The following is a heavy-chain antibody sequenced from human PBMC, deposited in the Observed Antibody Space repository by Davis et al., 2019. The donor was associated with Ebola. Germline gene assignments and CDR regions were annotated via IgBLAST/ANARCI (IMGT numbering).Heavy chain of an antibody. V-gene: IGHV1-18*01. Sequence: AASVKVSCKASGYTFTSYGISWVRQAPGQGLEWMGWISTYNGYTNYAQNLQGRVTMTTDTSTSTVYMELRSLRSDDTAVYYCARQDVVQGVIKGYGMDVWGQGTTVTVSS. D-gene: IGHD3-10*01. CDR3: ARQDVVQGVIKGYGMDV. J-gene: IGHJ6*02. CDR1: GYTFTSYG. CDR2: ISTYNGYT.